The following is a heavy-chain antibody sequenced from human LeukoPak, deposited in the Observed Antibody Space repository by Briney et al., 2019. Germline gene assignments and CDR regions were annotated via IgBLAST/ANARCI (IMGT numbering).Heavy chain of an antibody. CDR1: GFAFSDYG. D-gene: IGHD6-19*01. CDR3: AKDKSSSGENCDY. CDR2: IRYDGSSK. V-gene: IGHV3-30*02. J-gene: IGHJ4*02. Sequence: GGSLRLSCAASGFAFSDYGMHWVRPAPGKGLEWVTFIRYDGSSKYYADSVKGRFTISRDNSKNTMYLQMNSLRAEDTAVYYCAKDKSSSGENCDYWGQGTLVTVSS.